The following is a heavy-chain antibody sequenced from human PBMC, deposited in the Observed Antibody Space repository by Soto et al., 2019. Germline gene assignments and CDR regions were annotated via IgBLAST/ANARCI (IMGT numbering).Heavy chain of an antibody. CDR2: IKQDGSEK. J-gene: IGHJ5*02. V-gene: IGHV3-7*01. CDR3: ARDQLAAAAAPGGFDP. CDR1: GGPFSSYW. Sequence: GGSLRLSCPSSGGPFSSYWMSWVRPAPGKGLEWVANIKQDGSEKYYVDSVKGRFTISRDNAKNSLYLQMNSLRAEDTAVYYCARDQLAAAAAPGGFDPWGQGIMGTVS. D-gene: IGHD6-13*01.